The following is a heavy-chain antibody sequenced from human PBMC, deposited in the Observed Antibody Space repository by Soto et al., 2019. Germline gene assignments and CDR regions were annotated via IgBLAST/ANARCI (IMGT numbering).Heavy chain of an antibody. CDR1: GYTFTSYA. V-gene: IGHV1-3*01. CDR2: INAGNGNT. Sequence: GASVKVSCKASGYTFTSYAMHWVRQAPGQRLEWMGWINAGNGNTKYSQKFQGRVTITRDTSASTAYMELSSLRSEDTAVYYCARDRIEINYYYYYGMDVWGQGTTVTVSS. CDR3: ARDRIEINYYYYYGMDV. J-gene: IGHJ6*02.